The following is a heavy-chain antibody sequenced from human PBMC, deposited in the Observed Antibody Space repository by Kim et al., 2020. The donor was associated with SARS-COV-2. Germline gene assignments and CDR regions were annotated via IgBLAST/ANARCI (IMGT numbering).Heavy chain of an antibody. D-gene: IGHD3-22*01. V-gene: IGHV4-39*01. J-gene: IGHJ4*02. CDR3: ARLNYYDSSGYYEFDY. Sequence: SPKGRVPISVDTSKNQFSLKLSSVTAADTAVYYCARLNYYDSSGYYEFDYWGQGTLVTVSS.